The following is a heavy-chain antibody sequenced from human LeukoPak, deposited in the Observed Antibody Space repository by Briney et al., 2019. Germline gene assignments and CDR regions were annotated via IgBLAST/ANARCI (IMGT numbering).Heavy chain of an antibody. D-gene: IGHD4-17*01. J-gene: IGHJ6*04. CDR3: ARHPGGYGDYGMDV. CDR1: GGSFSGCY. Sequence: SETLSLTCAVYGGSFSGCYWSWIRQPPGKGLEWIGEINHSGSTNYNPSLKSRVTISVDTSKNQFSLKLSSVTAADTAVYYCARHPGGYGDYGMDVWGKGTTVTVSS. V-gene: IGHV4-34*01. CDR2: INHSGST.